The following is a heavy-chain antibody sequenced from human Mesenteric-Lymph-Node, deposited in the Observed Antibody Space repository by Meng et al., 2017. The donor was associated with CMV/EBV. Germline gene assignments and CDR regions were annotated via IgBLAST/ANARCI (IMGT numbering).Heavy chain of an antibody. CDR2: SDWEDEK. V-gene: IGHV2-5*02. CDR1: GGELRNRGVV. J-gene: IGHJ3*02. Sequence: TVSGGELRNRGVVGSGRRQHPGKALEWIARSDWEDEKRYSKSLKSRLTITKETYKNQVVLTMTNMDPVDTATYYCAHSLFGEDAFDIWGQGTMVTVSS. CDR3: AHSLFGEDAFDI. D-gene: IGHD3-10*01.